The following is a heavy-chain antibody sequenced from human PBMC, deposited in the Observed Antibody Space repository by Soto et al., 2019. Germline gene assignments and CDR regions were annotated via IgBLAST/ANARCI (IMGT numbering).Heavy chain of an antibody. CDR3: ARDATGGDYSMFDT. D-gene: IGHD4-17*01. CDR2: IYYSGST. Sequence: SETLSLTCTVSGGSVSSGSYYWSWIRQPPGKGLEWIGYIYYSGSTNYNPSLKSRVTISVDTSKNQFSLKLSSVTAADTAVYYCARDATGGDYSMFDTWGKGTLVTVSS. CDR1: GGSVSSGSYY. V-gene: IGHV4-61*01. J-gene: IGHJ5*02.